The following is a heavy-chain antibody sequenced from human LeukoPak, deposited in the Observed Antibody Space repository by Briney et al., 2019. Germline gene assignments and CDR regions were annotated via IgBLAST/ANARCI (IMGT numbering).Heavy chain of an antibody. CDR1: GFTFSSYC. CDR3: AKNGRIAAADNYYYYGMDV. V-gene: IGHV3-30*18. CDR2: ISYDGSNK. Sequence: GGSVRLSCAASGFTFSSYCMHWVRQAPGKGLEWVAFISYDGSNKYYADSVQGRFTISRDNSKNTLYLEVNSMRAEGTAVYYGAKNGRIAAADNYYYYGMDVWGQGTTVTVSS. J-gene: IGHJ6*02. D-gene: IGHD6-13*01.